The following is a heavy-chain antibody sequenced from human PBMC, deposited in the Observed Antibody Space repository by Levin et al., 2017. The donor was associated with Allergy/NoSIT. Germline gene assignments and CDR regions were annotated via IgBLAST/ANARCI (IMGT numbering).Heavy chain of an antibody. CDR1: GFTFSSYS. V-gene: IGHV3-48*02. CDR2: ISSSSSTI. Sequence: LSLTCAASGFTFSSYSMNWVRQAPGKGLEWVSYISSSSSTIYYADSVKGRFTISRDNAKNSLYLQMNSLRDEDTAVYYCVGATGFDYWGRGTLVTVSS. J-gene: IGHJ4*02. CDR3: VGATGFDY. D-gene: IGHD4-17*01.